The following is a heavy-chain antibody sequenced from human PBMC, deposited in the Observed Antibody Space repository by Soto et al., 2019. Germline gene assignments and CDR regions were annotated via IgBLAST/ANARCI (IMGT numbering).Heavy chain of an antibody. CDR2: IKQDGSER. D-gene: IGHD1-1*01. J-gene: IGHJ4*02. CDR3: ATDSGTSDY. V-gene: IGHV3-7*01. Sequence: GGSLRLSCAASGFTFSTYWMSWVRQAPGKGLEWVANIKQDGSERCYVDSVTGRFTISRDNAKNSLYLQMNSLRAEDTAVYYCATDSGTSDYWGQGTLVTVSS. CDR1: GFTFSTYW.